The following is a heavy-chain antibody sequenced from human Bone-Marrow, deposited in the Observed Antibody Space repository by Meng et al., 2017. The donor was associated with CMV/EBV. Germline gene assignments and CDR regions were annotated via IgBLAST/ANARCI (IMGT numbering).Heavy chain of an antibody. CDR2: ISYDGSNE. CDR3: ARTYGCSEMDAFDI. J-gene: IGHJ3*02. D-gene: IGHD3-10*01. Sequence: GESLKISCAASGFTFSGYAVHWVRQAPGKGLEWVAVISYDGSNEYYADSVKGRFPISRDNSKNTLYLQMNSLRAEDTAVYYCARTYGCSEMDAFDIWGQGTMVTVSS. V-gene: IGHV3-30*04. CDR1: GFTFSGYA.